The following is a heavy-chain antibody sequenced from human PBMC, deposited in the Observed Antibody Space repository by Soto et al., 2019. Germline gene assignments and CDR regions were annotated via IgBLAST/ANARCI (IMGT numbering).Heavy chain of an antibody. Sequence: QITLTESGPTLVRPTQTLTLTCTFSGFSLSTSGLGVGWIRQPPGKALEWLALIYWNEDKRYSPSLKARLTITQDTSKNQVVLTMTNRDPVDTATSDCAHRHSGWYLCDYWGQGTLVTVSS. D-gene: IGHD6-19*01. V-gene: IGHV2-5*01. CDR3: AHRHSGWYLCDY. J-gene: IGHJ4*02. CDR2: IYWNEDK. CDR1: GFSLSTSGLG.